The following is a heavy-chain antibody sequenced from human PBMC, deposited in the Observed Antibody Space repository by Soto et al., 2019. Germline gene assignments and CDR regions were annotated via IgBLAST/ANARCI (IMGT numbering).Heavy chain of an antibody. CDR2: IAKDGINK. Sequence: QVQLVESGGAVVQPGRSLSVSCAASGFTFSSYVMHWVRQAPGKGLEWVAAIAKDGINKHYSDSVKDRFTISRDNSKSTLHRHVNDLSSEDTAVYHCARADESSGYAGTFHHWGQGTLVTV. J-gene: IGHJ1*01. CDR1: GFTFSSYV. V-gene: IGHV3-30-3*01. CDR3: ARADESSGYAGTFHH. D-gene: IGHD3-22*01.